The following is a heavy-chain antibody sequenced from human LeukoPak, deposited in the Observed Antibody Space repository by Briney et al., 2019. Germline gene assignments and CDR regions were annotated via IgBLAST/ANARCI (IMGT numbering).Heavy chain of an antibody. CDR1: GGSISSYY. Sequence: SETLSLTCTVSGGSISSYYWSWIRQPPGKGLEWIGYIYYSGSTNYNPSLKSRVTISVDTSKNQFSLKLSSVTAADTAVYYCASTSIDVVTTQAFDHWGQGTLVTVSS. V-gene: IGHV4-59*01. CDR3: ASTSIDVVTTQAFDH. D-gene: IGHD2-21*02. J-gene: IGHJ4*02. CDR2: IYYSGST.